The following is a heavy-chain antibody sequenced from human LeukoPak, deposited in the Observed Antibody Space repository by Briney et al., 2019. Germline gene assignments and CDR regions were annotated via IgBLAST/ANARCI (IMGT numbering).Heavy chain of an antibody. J-gene: IGHJ3*02. D-gene: IGHD5-12*01. CDR1: GFTFSSYE. Sequence: GGSLGLSCAASGFTFSSYEMNWVRQAPGKGLEWVSYISSSGSTIYYADSVKGRFTISRDNAKNSLYLQMNSLRAEDTAVYYCARKFFGYPSSLPFDIWGQGTMVTVSS. CDR2: ISSSGSTI. V-gene: IGHV3-48*03. CDR3: ARKFFGYPSSLPFDI.